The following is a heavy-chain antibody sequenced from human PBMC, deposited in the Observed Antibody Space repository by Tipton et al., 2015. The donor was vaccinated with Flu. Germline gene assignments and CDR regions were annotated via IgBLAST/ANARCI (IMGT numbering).Heavy chain of an antibody. J-gene: IGHJ4*02. Sequence: SLRLSRAASGFTFDDYGMSGVRQAPGKGLKWVSGINWKGGSTGYADSVKGRFTISRDNAKNSLYLQMNSLRAEETALYYCARGRFRALYLLDYWGQGTLVTVSS. CDR3: ARGRFRALYLLDY. V-gene: IGHV3-20*04. CDR1: GFTFDDYG. D-gene: IGHD3-10*01. CDR2: INWKGGST.